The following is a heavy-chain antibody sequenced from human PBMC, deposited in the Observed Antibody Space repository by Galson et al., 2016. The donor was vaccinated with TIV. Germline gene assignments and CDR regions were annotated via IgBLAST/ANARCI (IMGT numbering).Heavy chain of an antibody. CDR2: IRYDGSDQ. V-gene: IGHV3-30*02. J-gene: IGHJ4*02. Sequence: SLRLSCAASGFTFTDYAMHWVRQAPGQGPEWVAVIRYDGSDQYYAGSVKGRFTITRDNSRNTLNLQMNSLRSDDTAMYYCAKDPRLYGDYFLHYFDYWGQGTLVTVSS. D-gene: IGHD4-17*01. CDR1: GFTFTDYA. CDR3: AKDPRLYGDYFLHYFDY.